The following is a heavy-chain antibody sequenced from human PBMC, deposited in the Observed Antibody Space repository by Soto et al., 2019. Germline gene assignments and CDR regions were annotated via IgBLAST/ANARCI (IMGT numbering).Heavy chain of an antibody. CDR1: GFTVSSNY. CDR2: IYTGGSS. J-gene: IGHJ5*02. CDR3: ARETRDGWFDP. V-gene: IGHV3-53*01. Sequence: GGSLRLSCAASGFTVSSNYMTWVRQAPGKGLEWVSIIYTGGSSYYADSVKGRFTISRDNSKNTLYLQLKYLRAEDTAVYYCARETRDGWFDPWGQGTLVTVTS.